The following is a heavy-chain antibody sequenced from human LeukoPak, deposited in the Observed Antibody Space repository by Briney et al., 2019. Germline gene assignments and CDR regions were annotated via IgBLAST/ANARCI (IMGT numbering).Heavy chain of an antibody. J-gene: IGHJ3*02. V-gene: IGHV4-4*07. D-gene: IGHD3-22*01. CDR3: ARDYDSSGRITDAFDI. CDR2: IYTSGST. CDR1: GGSISSYY. Sequence: SETLSLTCTVSGGSISSYYWSWIRQPAGKGLEWIGRIYTSGSTNYNPSLKSRVTMSVDTSKNQFSLKLSSVTAADTAVYYCARDYDSSGRITDAFDIWGQGTMVTVSS.